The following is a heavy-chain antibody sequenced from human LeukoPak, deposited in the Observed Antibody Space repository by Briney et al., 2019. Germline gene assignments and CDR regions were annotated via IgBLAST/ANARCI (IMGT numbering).Heavy chain of an antibody. Sequence: GASVKVSCKASGGTFSSYAISWVRQAPGPGLEWMGGIIPIFGTANYAQKFQGRVTITTDESTSTAYMELSSLRSEDTAVYYCARGYSITNWFDPWGQGTLVTVSS. V-gene: IGHV1-69*05. CDR3: ARGYSITNWFDP. J-gene: IGHJ5*02. CDR1: GGTFSSYA. D-gene: IGHD4-11*01. CDR2: IIPIFGTA.